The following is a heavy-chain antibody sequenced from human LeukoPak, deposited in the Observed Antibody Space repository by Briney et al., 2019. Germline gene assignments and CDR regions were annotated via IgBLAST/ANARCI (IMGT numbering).Heavy chain of an antibody. Sequence: GGSLRLSCAASGFTFSSSWMHWVRQAPGKGLVRVSRINSDGSSTNHADSVKGRFTISRDNAQNTLYLQMNSLRAEDTAVYYCAREGRGGYYGFDYWGQGTLVAVSS. CDR3: AREGRGGYYGFDY. J-gene: IGHJ4*02. CDR1: GFTFSSSW. D-gene: IGHD3-3*01. CDR2: INSDGSST. V-gene: IGHV3-74*01.